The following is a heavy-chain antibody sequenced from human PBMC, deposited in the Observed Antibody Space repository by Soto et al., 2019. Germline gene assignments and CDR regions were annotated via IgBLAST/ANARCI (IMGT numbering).Heavy chain of an antibody. CDR1: GGSISSSSYY. J-gene: IGHJ5*02. Sequence: SETLSLTCTVSGGSISSSSYYWGWIRQPPGKGLEWIGSIYYSGSTYYNPSLKSRVTISVDTTKNQFSLKLSSVTAADTAVYYCARQEEATIVWFDPWGQGTLVTVSS. V-gene: IGHV4-39*01. D-gene: IGHD5-12*01. CDR2: IYYSGST. CDR3: ARQEEATIVWFDP.